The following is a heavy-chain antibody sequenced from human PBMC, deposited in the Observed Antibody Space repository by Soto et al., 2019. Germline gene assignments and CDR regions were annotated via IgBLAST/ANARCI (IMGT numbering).Heavy chain of an antibody. CDR3: AKAGLTMVRGVIFLDY. CDR1: GFTFSSYG. J-gene: IGHJ4*02. D-gene: IGHD3-10*01. Sequence: QVQLVESGGGVVQPGRSLRLSCAASGFTFSSYGMHWVRQAPGKGLEWVAVISYDGSNKYYADSVKGRFTISRDNSKNTLYLQMNSLRAEDTAVYYCAKAGLTMVRGVIFLDYWGQGTLLTVSS. CDR2: ISYDGSNK. V-gene: IGHV3-30*18.